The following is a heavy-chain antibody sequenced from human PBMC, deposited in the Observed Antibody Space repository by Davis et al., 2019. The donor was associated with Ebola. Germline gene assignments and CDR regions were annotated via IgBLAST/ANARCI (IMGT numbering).Heavy chain of an antibody. CDR1: GFTFSDYY. Sequence: GESLKISCEVSGFTFSDYYMSWIRQAPGKGLEWIAYIGPSGNSFYCADSVKGRFTISRDNAKNSLYLQMNSLRAEDTALYYCARSFHSGGIRTGFWDYWGQGTLVTVSS. CDR3: ARSFHSGGIRTGFWDY. J-gene: IGHJ4*02. V-gene: IGHV3-11*04. CDR2: IGPSGNSF. D-gene: IGHD2-15*01.